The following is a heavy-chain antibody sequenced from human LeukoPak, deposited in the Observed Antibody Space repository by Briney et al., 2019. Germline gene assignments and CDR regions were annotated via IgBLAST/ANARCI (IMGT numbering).Heavy chain of an antibody. Sequence: GGSLRLSCTATGFTFSSFAMAWVRQAPGKGLERVSGIIGSGGYTYHADSVKGRFTVSRDNSKNTLYLQMNSLTDGDTAVYYCAKGTKDHCSGGYCYPLDVWGQGTAVTVSS. D-gene: IGHD2-15*01. CDR1: GFTFSSFA. V-gene: IGHV3-23*01. CDR2: IIGSGGYT. J-gene: IGHJ6*02. CDR3: AKGTKDHCSGGYCYPLDV.